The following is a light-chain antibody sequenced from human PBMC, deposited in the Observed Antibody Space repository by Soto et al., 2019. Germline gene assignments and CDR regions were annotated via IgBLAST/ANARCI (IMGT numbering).Light chain of an antibody. CDR3: QQYNKWSSIT. J-gene: IGKJ5*01. V-gene: IGKV3-15*01. CDR1: QSVSSK. CDR2: DTS. Sequence: EIVMTQSPATLSVSPGERATLSCRASQSVSSKLAWYQQKPGQAPRLVIYDTSTRATGIPARFSGSGSGTEFTLTNSSLQSEDFAVYYCQQYNKWSSITFGQGTRLEIK.